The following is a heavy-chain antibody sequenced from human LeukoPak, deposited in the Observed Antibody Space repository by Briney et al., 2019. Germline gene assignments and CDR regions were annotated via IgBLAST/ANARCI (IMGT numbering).Heavy chain of an antibody. V-gene: IGHV3-74*01. CDR2: INSDRSST. D-gene: IGHD6-19*01. CDR3: ERGGIAVPGITWFDP. CDR1: GFTFSSYC. J-gene: IGHJ5*02. Sequence: GGSLRLSCAASGFTFSSYCMHWVRQAPGKGLVWVSRINSDRSSTSYADSVKGRFTISRDNAKNTLYLQMNSLRAEDTAVYSFERGGIAVPGITWFDPWGQGTLVTVSS.